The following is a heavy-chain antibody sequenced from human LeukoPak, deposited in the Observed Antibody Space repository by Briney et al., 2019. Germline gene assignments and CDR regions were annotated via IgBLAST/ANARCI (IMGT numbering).Heavy chain of an antibody. CDR2: ISSSSSSI. J-gene: IGHJ4*02. CDR1: GFTFKNYN. CDR3: TRQPRGSPWDY. D-gene: IGHD3-10*01. V-gene: IGHV3-48*04. Sequence: PGGSLRLSSASSGFTFKNYNMHWVRQAPGKGLECISYISSSSSSIYSADSVQGRFTVSRDNAKNLLYLQMNSVRAEDTGVYYCTRQPRGSPWDYWGQGTLVTVSS.